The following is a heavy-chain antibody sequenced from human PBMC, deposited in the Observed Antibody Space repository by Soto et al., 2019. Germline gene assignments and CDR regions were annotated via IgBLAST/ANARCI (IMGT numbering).Heavy chain of an antibody. CDR1: GYSFTSYW. J-gene: IGHJ4*02. Sequence: EVQLVQSGAEVKKPGESLRISCKGSGYSFTSYWISWVRQMPGKGLEWMGRIDPSDSYTNYSPSFQRHVTISADKSISTAYLQWSILKASDTAMYYCARGGFGGYYSDYWGQGTLVTVSS. CDR2: IDPSDSYT. D-gene: IGHD3-10*01. CDR3: ARGGFGGYYSDY. V-gene: IGHV5-10-1*01.